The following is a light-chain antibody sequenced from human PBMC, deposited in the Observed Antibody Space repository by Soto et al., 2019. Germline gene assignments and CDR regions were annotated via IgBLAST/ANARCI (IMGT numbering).Light chain of an antibody. CDR2: DVS. CDR1: SSDVGGYNY. Sequence: QSALTQPRSVSGSPGQSVTISCTVTSSDVGGYNYVSWYQQHPGKAPKLMIYDVSKRPSGVPDRFSGSKSGNTASLTISGLQAEDEADYYCCSYAGSSYVFGTGTKVTV. J-gene: IGLJ1*01. V-gene: IGLV2-11*01. CDR3: CSYAGSSYV.